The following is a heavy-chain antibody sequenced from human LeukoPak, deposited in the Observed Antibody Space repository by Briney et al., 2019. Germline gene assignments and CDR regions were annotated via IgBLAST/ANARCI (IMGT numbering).Heavy chain of an antibody. Sequence: GGSLRLSCAASEFIFRNYGMHWVRQAPGKGLEWVAFIRYDGYKIYYTDSVKGRFTISRDNSKNMLYLQMTSLSVEDTAVYYYAKEGKGATTGYFDYWGQGTLVTVSS. D-gene: IGHD1-26*01. J-gene: IGHJ4*02. CDR1: EFIFRNYG. CDR2: IRYDGYKI. CDR3: AKEGKGATTGYFDY. V-gene: IGHV3-30*02.